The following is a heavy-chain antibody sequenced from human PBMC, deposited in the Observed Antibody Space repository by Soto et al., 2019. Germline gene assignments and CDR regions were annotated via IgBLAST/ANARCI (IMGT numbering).Heavy chain of an antibody. CDR1: GFTFPNSA. Sequence: EASVKVSCKASGFTFPNSAVQWVRQARGQRLEWIGWIVVGSGNTNYAQKFQERVTITRDMSTSTAFMELSSLRSEDTAVYYCAAHCRFLEWLLWPTKHDAFDIWGQGTMVTVSS. V-gene: IGHV1-58*01. CDR3: AAHCRFLEWLLWPTKHDAFDI. CDR2: IVVGSGNT. J-gene: IGHJ3*02. D-gene: IGHD3-3*01.